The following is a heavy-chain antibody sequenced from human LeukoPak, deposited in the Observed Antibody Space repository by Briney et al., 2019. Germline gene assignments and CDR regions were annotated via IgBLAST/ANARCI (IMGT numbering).Heavy chain of an antibody. Sequence: PGGSLLLSCAASGFTFNVYWMYWVREAPGKGLVWVSHINNDGENTTYADSVKGRFTISRDNAKNTLYLQMNSLRDGDTAVYYCARVAYCGLQFDSRGRGTLVTVSS. CDR2: INNDGENT. V-gene: IGHV3-74*03. J-gene: IGHJ5*01. D-gene: IGHD2-21*01. CDR1: GFTFNVYW. CDR3: ARVAYCGLQFDS.